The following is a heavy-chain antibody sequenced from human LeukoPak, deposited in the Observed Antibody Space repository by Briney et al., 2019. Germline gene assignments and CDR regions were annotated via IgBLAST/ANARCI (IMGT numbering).Heavy chain of an antibody. CDR2: ISWNSGSI. CDR1: GFTFDDYA. CDR3: ARENSGWYSVGDY. J-gene: IGHJ4*02. Sequence: GGSLRLSCAASGFTFDDYAMHWVRQAPGKGLEWVSGISWNSGSIGYADSVKGRFTISRDNAKNSLSLQMNSLRAEDTAVYYCARENSGWYSVGDYWGQGTLVTVSS. D-gene: IGHD6-19*01. V-gene: IGHV3-9*01.